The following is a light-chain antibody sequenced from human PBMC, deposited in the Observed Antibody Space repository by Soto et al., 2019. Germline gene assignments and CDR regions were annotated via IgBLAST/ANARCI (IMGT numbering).Light chain of an antibody. J-gene: IGKJ1*01. Sequence: EIVMTQSPATLSVSAGERATLSCRASQTVSSNLARYQQKPGQAPRLLIYDASNRATGIPARFSGSGSGTDFTLTISSLEPEDFAVYYCQQRSKWRTFGQGTKVDIK. CDR3: QQRSKWRT. V-gene: IGKV3-11*01. CDR1: QTVSSN. CDR2: DAS.